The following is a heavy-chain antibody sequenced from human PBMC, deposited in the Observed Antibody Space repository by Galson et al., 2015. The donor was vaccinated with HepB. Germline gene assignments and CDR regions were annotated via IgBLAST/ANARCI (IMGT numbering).Heavy chain of an antibody. D-gene: IGHD3-9*01. J-gene: IGHJ5*02. V-gene: IGHV1-69*01. CDR1: GGTFSNHA. CDR2: VLPIFRTS. Sequence: VKVSCKASGGTFSNHAISWVRQAPGQGPEWMGGVLPIFRTSNYAQKFQGRVSITADAPTSTAYMELSSLTSGDTAVYYCVKDPLDYYDTTGPTWGQGTLVTVSS. CDR3: VKDPLDYYDTTGPT.